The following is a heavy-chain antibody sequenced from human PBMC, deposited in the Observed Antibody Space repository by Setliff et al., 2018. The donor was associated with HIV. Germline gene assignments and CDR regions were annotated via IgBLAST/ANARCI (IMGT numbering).Heavy chain of an antibody. D-gene: IGHD3-22*01. CDR3: ATYHYYDSSAYYVDLYYLDY. J-gene: IGHJ4*02. V-gene: IGHV1-69*04. CDR1: GGTLRSYG. CDR2: VIPVRDMA. Sequence: SVKVSCKASGGTLRSYGMTWVRQAPGQGLEWMGTVIPVRDMANYAEKFQGRVTITADRSTSTSYMELRGLRSEDTAVYFCATYHYYDSSAYYVDLYYLDYWGQGTLVTVSS.